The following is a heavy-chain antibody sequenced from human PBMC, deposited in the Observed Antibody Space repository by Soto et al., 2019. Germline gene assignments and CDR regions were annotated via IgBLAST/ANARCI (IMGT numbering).Heavy chain of an antibody. Sequence: GGSLRLSCAASGFTFSSYAMSWVRQAPGKGLEWVSAISGSGGSTYYADSVKGRFTISRDNSKNTLYLQMNGLRAEDTAVYYCAASIAAGMDVWGQGTTVTVSS. CDR3: AASIAAGMDV. CDR1: GFTFSSYA. D-gene: IGHD6-13*01. CDR2: ISGSGGST. J-gene: IGHJ6*02. V-gene: IGHV3-23*01.